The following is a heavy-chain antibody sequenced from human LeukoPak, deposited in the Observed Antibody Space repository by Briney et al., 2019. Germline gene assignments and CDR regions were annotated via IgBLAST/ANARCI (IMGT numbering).Heavy chain of an antibody. CDR1: GGTFSSYA. D-gene: IGHD2-21*02. J-gene: IGHJ4*02. CDR2: IIPILGIA. Sequence: SVKVSCKASGGTFSSYAISWVRQAPGQGLEWMGRIIPILGIANYAQKFQGRVTITADKSTSTAYMELSSLRSEDTAVYYCARARFAYCGGDCYRFDYWGRGTLVTVSS. V-gene: IGHV1-69*04. CDR3: ARARFAYCGGDCYRFDY.